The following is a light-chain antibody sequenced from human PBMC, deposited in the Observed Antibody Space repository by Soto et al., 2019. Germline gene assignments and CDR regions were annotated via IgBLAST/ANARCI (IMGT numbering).Light chain of an antibody. J-gene: IGKJ1*01. CDR2: AAS. Sequence: IQMTQSPSSLSASVGDRVTITCRASQSISSYLNWYQQKPGKAPKVLIYAASNLQSGVPSRFSGSGSGTDFTLTISSLQPEDFATYYCQQSYSTPITFGQGTKVDIK. CDR3: QQSYSTPIT. CDR1: QSISSY. V-gene: IGKV1-39*01.